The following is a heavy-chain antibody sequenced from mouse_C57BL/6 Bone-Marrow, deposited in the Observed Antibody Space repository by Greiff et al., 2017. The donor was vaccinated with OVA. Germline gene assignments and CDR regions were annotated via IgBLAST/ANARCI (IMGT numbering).Heavy chain of an antibody. CDR2: IDPEDGET. CDR3: ASEDYDGGSYFDY. V-gene: IGHV14-2*01. CDR1: GFNIKDYY. Sequence: EVQLQQSGAELVKPGASVKLSCTASGFNIKDYYMHWVKQRTVQGLEWIGRIDPEDGETKYAPKFQGKATITADTSSNTAYLQLSSLTSEDTAVYYCASEDYDGGSYFDYRGQGTTLTVSS. J-gene: IGHJ2*01. D-gene: IGHD2-4*01.